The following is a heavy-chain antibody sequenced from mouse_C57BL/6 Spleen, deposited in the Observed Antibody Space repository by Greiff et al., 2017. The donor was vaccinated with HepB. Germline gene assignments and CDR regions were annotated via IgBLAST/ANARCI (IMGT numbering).Heavy chain of an antibody. D-gene: IGHD2-5*01. CDR3: ARSHYSNYGFAY. J-gene: IGHJ3*01. V-gene: IGHV1-50*01. Sequence: QVQLKQPGAELVKPGASVKLSCKASGYTFTSYWMQWVKQRPGQGLEWIGEIDPSDSYTNYNQKFKGKATLTVDTSSSTAYMQLSSLTSEDSAVYYCARSHYSNYGFAYWGQGTLVTVSA. CDR2: IDPSDSYT. CDR1: GYTFTSYW.